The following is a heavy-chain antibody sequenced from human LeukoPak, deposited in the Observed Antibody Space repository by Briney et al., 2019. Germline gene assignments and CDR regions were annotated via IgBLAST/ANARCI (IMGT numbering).Heavy chain of an antibody. J-gene: IGHJ6*02. D-gene: IGHD3-10*01. CDR2: TAFDGSNT. CDR1: GFTFSDYW. CDR3: AKDRWFGEATYYYYGMDV. V-gene: IGHV3-30*18. Sequence: GGSLRLSCAASGFTFSDYWMHWVRQAPGKGLEWVAVTAFDGSNTHYSDSVKGRFTISRDNSKNTVSLQMNSLRAEDTAVYYCAKDRWFGEATYYYYGMDVWGQGTTVTVSS.